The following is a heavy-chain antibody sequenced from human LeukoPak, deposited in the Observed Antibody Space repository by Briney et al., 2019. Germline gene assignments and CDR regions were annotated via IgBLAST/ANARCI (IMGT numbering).Heavy chain of an antibody. CDR2: IIPIFRTA. J-gene: IGHJ6*04. CDR1: GGTFSSYA. Sequence: SVKVSCKASGGTFSSYAISWVRQAPGQGLEWMGGIIPIFRTANYAQKFQGRVTITADKSTSTAYMELSSLRSEDTAVYYCARGLSRVVVVVAATAYYYYGMDVWGKGTTVTVSS. V-gene: IGHV1-69*06. D-gene: IGHD2-15*01. CDR3: ARGLSRVVVVVAATAYYYYGMDV.